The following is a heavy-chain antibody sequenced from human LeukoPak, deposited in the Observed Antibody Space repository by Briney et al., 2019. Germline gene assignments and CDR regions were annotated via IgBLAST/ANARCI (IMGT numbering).Heavy chain of an antibody. CDR3: ARDLSSSGYYYRTTDY. J-gene: IGHJ4*02. D-gene: IGHD3-22*01. V-gene: IGHV3-23*01. CDR2: ISADGSRT. Sequence: GGSLRLSCVASGFTFSSYSMNWVRQAPGKGLECVSTISADGSRTYYPASVKGRFTISRDNSKNTLYLQMNSLRAEDTAVYYCARDLSSSGYYYRTTDYWGQGTLVTVSS. CDR1: GFTFSSYS.